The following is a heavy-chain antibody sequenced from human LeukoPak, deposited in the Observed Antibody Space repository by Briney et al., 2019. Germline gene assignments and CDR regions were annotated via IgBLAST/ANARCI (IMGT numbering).Heavy chain of an antibody. CDR1: GGSISFSSDY. J-gene: IGHJ4*02. D-gene: IGHD2/OR15-2a*01. CDR3: ARRLSTRSYYLDD. V-gene: IGHV4-39*01. Sequence: SETLSLACTVSGGSISFSSDYWGWLRQPPGKGLEWIGDIYYSGTTNYNPSLKSRVTMSVDTSKNQFSLKLNSATAADTAVYYCARRLSTRSYYLDDWGQGTLVTVSS. CDR2: IYYSGTT.